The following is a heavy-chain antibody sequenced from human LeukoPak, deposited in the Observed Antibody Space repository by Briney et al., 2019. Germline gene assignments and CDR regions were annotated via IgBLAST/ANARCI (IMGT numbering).Heavy chain of an antibody. CDR1: GFTFSSYS. J-gene: IGHJ4*02. CDR2: ISSSSNYI. V-gene: IGHV3-21*01. D-gene: IGHD4-17*01. Sequence: PGGSLRLSCAASGFTFSSYSMNWVRQAPGKGLEWVSSISSSSNYIYYADSVKGRFTISRDNAKNSLYLQMNSLRAEDTAVYYCARGATVSKILDYWGQGTLVTVSS. CDR3: ARGATVSKILDY.